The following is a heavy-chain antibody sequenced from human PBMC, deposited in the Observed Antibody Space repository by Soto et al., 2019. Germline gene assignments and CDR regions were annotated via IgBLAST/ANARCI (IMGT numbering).Heavy chain of an antibody. CDR1: GGSISSGGYS. J-gene: IGHJ4*02. D-gene: IGHD1-1*01. Sequence: SETLSLTCAVSGGSISSGGYSWSWIRQPPGKGLEWIGYMYHSGSTYYNPSLKSRVTISIDRSKNQSSLKLSSVTAADTAVYYCARVQDYWGQGILVTVSS. V-gene: IGHV4-30-2*01. CDR3: ARVQDY. CDR2: MYHSGST.